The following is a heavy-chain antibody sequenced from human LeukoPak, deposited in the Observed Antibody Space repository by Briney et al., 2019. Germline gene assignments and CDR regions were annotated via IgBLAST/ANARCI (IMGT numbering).Heavy chain of an antibody. Sequence: PGGSLRLSCAASGFTFSSYAMSWVRQAPGKGLEWVSAMSGSGGSTYYADSVKGRFTISRDNSKNTLYLQMNSLRAEDTAVYYCAKGDSSSWYGGYYFDYWGQGTLVTVSS. V-gene: IGHV3-23*01. CDR1: GFTFSSYA. CDR2: MSGSGGST. J-gene: IGHJ4*02. D-gene: IGHD6-13*01. CDR3: AKGDSSSWYGGYYFDY.